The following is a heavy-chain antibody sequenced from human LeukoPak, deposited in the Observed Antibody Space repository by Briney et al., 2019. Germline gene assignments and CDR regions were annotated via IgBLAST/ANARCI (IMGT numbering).Heavy chain of an antibody. V-gene: IGHV3-66*01. CDR3: ARDSRAFWTVYYGMDV. Sequence: PGGSLRLSCAASGFTVSSNYMSRVRQAPGKGLEWVSVIYSGGSTYYADSVKGRFTISRDNSKNTLYLQMNSLRAEDTAVYYCARDSRAFWTVYYGMDVWGQGTTVTVSS. CDR2: IYSGGST. CDR1: GFTVSSNY. D-gene: IGHD3-3*01. J-gene: IGHJ6*02.